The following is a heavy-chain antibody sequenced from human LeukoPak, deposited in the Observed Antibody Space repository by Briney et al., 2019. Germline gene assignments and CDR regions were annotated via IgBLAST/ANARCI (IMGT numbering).Heavy chain of an antibody. D-gene: IGHD1-26*01. V-gene: IGHV3-30*03. CDR2: ISYDGSNK. Sequence: VGSLRLSCAASGFTFSSYSMNWVRQAPGKGLEWVAVISYDGSNKYYADSVKGRFTISRDNSKNTLYLQMNSLRAEDTAVYYCAVLNSGSYPLLDYWGQGTLVTVSS. J-gene: IGHJ4*02. CDR1: GFTFSSYS. CDR3: AVLNSGSYPLLDY.